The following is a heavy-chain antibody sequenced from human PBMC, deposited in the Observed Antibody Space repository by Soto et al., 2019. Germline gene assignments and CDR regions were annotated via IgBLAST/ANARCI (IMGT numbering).Heavy chain of an antibody. CDR2: IYWDDDK. CDR3: AHISASQYYDFWSGPDY. J-gene: IGHJ4*02. CDR1: GFSLSTNRVG. D-gene: IGHD3-3*01. V-gene: IGHV2-5*02. Sequence: SRPTRVNHTDTHTLTFTFSGFSLSTNRVGVGWIRQPPGKALEWLALIYWDDDKRYSPSLKSRLTITKDTSKNQVVLTMTNMDPVDTATYYCAHISASQYYDFWSGPDYWGQGTLVTVSS.